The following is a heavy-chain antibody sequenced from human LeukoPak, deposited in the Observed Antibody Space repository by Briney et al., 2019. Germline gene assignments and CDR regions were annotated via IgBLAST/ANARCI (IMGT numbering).Heavy chain of an antibody. CDR1: GASISSGGYY. Sequence: MPSETLSLTCTASGASISSGGYYWSWIRQPPGKGLEWIGEVHLDGRTNFNPSLKSRLTMSVDLSENHVSLKLTSVTAADTAVYYCAREGGFYRPLDYSGQGTLVTVSS. CDR3: AREGGFYRPLDY. J-gene: IGHJ4*02. D-gene: IGHD6-25*01. CDR2: VHLDGRT. V-gene: IGHV4-39*07.